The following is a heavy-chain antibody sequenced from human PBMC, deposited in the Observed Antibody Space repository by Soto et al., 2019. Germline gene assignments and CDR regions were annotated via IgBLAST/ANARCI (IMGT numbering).Heavy chain of an antibody. Sequence: SETLCLTCAVYGGSFSGYYWSWIRQPPGKGLEWIGEINHSGSTNYNPSLKSRVTISVDTSKNQFSLKLSSVTAADTAVYYCARGSLPIWPHPGYWFVPWGHAPLVYVPP. CDR2: INHSGST. V-gene: IGHV4-34*01. D-gene: IGHD6-13*01. CDR1: GGSFSGYY. J-gene: IGHJ5*02. CDR3: ARGSLPIWPHPGYWFVP.